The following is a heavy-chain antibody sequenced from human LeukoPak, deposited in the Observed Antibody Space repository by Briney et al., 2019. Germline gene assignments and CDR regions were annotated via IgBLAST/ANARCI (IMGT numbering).Heavy chain of an antibody. CDR1: GFTFSSYE. J-gene: IGHJ4*02. CDR2: ISSSGSTI. CDR3: ARDPPSSAAQLDY. D-gene: IGHD6-13*01. V-gene: IGHV3-48*03. Sequence: GGSLRLSCAASGFTFSSYEMNWVRQAPGKGMEWVSYISSSGSTIYYADSVKGRFTISRDNAKNSLYLQMNSLRAEDTAVYYCARDPPSSAAQLDYWGQGTLVTVSS.